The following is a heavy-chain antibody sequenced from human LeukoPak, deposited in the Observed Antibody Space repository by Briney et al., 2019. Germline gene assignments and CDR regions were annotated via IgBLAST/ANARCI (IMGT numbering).Heavy chain of an antibody. CDR3: ARVCYDYVWGSYRTGDYFDY. Sequence: PSETLSLTRAVYGGSFSGYYWSWIRQPPGKGLEWIGEINHSGSTNYNPSLKSRVTISVDTSKNQFSLKLSSVTAADTAVYYCARVCYDYVWGSYRTGDYFDYWGQGTLVTVSS. D-gene: IGHD3-16*02. V-gene: IGHV4-34*01. CDR2: INHSGST. CDR1: GGSFSGYY. J-gene: IGHJ4*02.